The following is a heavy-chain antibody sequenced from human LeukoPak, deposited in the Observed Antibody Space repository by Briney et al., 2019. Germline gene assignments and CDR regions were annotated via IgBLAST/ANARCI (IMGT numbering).Heavy chain of an antibody. CDR1: GSPFGSYW. Sequence: GGSLRLSCAASGSPFGSYWTHWVRQAPGKGLMWVSRVKHDGSGASYADSVKGRFTISRDNARNTLYLEMNSLRAEDTAVYYCARDSETSYWGWGQGTLVTVSS. D-gene: IGHD7-27*01. J-gene: IGHJ4*02. V-gene: IGHV3-74*01. CDR3: ARDSETSYWG. CDR2: VKHDGSGA.